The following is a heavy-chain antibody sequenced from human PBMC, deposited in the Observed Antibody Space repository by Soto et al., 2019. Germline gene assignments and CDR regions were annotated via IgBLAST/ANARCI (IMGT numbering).Heavy chain of an antibody. V-gene: IGHV3-30-3*01. J-gene: IGHJ6*02. CDR2: ISYDGSNK. Sequence: PGGSLRLSCAASGFSFNDHAIHWVRQAPGRGLEWVALISYDGSNKYFADSVKGRFTISRDNSKNTLSLHMNSLRSEDTAVYFCARDCSGGSCYPGMDVWGQGTTVTVSS. CDR3: ARDCSGGSCYPGMDV. CDR1: GFSFNDHA. D-gene: IGHD2-15*01.